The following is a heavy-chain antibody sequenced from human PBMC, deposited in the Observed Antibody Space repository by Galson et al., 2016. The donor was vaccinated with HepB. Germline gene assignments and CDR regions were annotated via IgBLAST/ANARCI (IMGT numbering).Heavy chain of an antibody. CDR2: IGIADET. CDR3: ARDHFPRANYYGMDV. D-gene: IGHD3-3*02. Sequence: LRLSFAASGFTFSRYDMHWVRQAPGKGLEWVSAIGIADETYYAGSVKGRFTISRDNAKNSLYLQMHSMRAEDTAVYYCARDHFPRANYYGMDVWGQGTTVTVSS. CDR1: GFTFSRYD. J-gene: IGHJ6*02. V-gene: IGHV3-13*01.